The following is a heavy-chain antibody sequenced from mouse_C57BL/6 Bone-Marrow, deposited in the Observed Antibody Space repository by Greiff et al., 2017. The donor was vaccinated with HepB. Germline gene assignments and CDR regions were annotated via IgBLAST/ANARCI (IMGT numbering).Heavy chain of an antibody. V-gene: IGHV1-47*01. Sequence: QVQLQQSGAELVTPGASVKMSCKASGYTFTTYPIEWMKQKNGKSLEWIGNFHPNNDDTKYNEKLKCKATLTVEKSSSTVYLELSRLTSDDSAVYYCARRGYDYGCADWGQGVLVTVSA. D-gene: IGHD2-4*01. CDR2: FHPNNDDT. CDR3: ARRGYDYGCAD. J-gene: IGHJ3*01. CDR1: GYTFTTYP.